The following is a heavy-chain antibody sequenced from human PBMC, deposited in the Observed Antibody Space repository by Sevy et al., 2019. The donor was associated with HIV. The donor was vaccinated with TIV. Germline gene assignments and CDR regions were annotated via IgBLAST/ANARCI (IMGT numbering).Heavy chain of an antibody. CDR3: ARDPLEMDYFDY. J-gene: IGHJ4*02. Sequence: GGSLRLSCAVSRFSFSDFFMSWIRQAPGKGLEWISSISSSGGTIYYADSVKGGFTISRDNTKNSLFLQMNSLRAEDTAVYYCARDPLEMDYFDYWGLGTLVTVSS. D-gene: IGHD1-1*01. CDR2: ISSSGGTI. V-gene: IGHV3-11*04. CDR1: RFSFSDFF.